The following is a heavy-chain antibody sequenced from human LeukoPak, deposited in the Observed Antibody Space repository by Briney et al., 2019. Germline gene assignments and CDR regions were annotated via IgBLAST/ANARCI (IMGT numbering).Heavy chain of an antibody. V-gene: IGHV3-21*06. J-gene: IGHJ4*02. D-gene: IGHD1-26*01. Sequence: GGSLRLSCVTSGFTFSSYGMNWVRQAPGKGLEWVSSISSTGSYIFYADSVKGRFTISRDDAKNSVYLQMNSLRDEDTAVYYCARSDGGSENYWGQGILVTVSS. CDR1: GFTFSSYG. CDR2: ISSTGSYI. CDR3: ARSDGGSENY.